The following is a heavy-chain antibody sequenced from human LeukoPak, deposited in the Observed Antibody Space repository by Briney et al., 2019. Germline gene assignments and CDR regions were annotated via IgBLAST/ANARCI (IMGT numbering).Heavy chain of an antibody. V-gene: IGHV5-51*01. D-gene: IGHD2-2*01. CDR1: GYSFTSYW. CDR3: ARLTSFRYYYMDV. J-gene: IGHJ6*03. Sequence: GESLKITCKGSGYSFTSYWIGWVRQMPGKGLEWMGIIYPGDSDTRYSPSFQGQVTISADKSISTAYLQWSSLKASDTAMYYCARLTSFRYYYMDVWGKGTTVTVSS. CDR2: IYPGDSDT.